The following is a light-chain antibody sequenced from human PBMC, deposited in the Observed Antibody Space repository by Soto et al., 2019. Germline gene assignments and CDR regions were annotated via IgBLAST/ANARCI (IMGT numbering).Light chain of an antibody. CDR1: QTISSW. CDR3: QQYHTSSIT. Sequence: VDRVTLTFRASQTISSWLAWYQQKPGKAPNLLIYDASTLERGVPSRFSVTGSGTEFTLTIDRLQPDDFATYYCQQYHTSSITFGQGTRLQIK. CDR2: DAS. J-gene: IGKJ5*01. V-gene: IGKV1-5*01.